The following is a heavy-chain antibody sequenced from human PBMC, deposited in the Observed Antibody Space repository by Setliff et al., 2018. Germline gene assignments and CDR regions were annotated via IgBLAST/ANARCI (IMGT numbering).Heavy chain of an antibody. D-gene: IGHD3-22*01. CDR1: GGSISSSY. J-gene: IGHJ5*02. V-gene: IGHV4-59*01. CDR2: IYSSGST. Sequence: PSETLSLTCTVSGGSISSSYWSWIRQPPGKGLEWIGYIYSSGSTNNNPSLKSRATISVDTSKNQFSLKLSSVTAADTAVYYCARAAKYDSSGYYGFWFDPWGQGTLGTVSS. CDR3: ARAAKYDSSGYYGFWFDP.